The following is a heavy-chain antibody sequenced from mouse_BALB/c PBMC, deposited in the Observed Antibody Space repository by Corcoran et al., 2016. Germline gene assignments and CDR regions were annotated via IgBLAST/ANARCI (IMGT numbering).Heavy chain of an antibody. CDR3: AREGLRLPYYYAMDY. D-gene: IGHD1-2*01. CDR1: GYSITSGYY. CDR2: ISYDGSN. V-gene: IGHV3-6*02. J-gene: IGHJ4*01. Sequence: DVQLQESGPGLVKPSQSPSLTCSVTGYSITSGYYWNWIRQFPGNKLEWMGYISYDGSNNYNPSLKNRISITRDTSKNQFFLKLNSVTTEDTATYYCAREGLRLPYYYAMDYWGQGTSVTVSS.